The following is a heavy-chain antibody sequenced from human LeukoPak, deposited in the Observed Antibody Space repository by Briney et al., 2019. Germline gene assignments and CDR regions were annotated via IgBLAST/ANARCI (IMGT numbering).Heavy chain of an antibody. CDR1: GYTLTELS. Sequence: ASVKVSCKVSGYTLTELSMHWVRQAPGKGLEWMGGFDPEDGETIYAQKFQGRVTMTEDTSTDTAYMELSSLRSEDTAVYYCATDTYYYDSSGYRYFDYWGQGTLVTVSS. D-gene: IGHD3-22*01. CDR2: FDPEDGET. CDR3: ATDTYYYDSSGYRYFDY. V-gene: IGHV1-24*01. J-gene: IGHJ4*02.